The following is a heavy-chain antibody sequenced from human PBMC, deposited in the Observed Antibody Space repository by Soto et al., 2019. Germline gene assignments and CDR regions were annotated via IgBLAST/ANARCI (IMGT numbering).Heavy chain of an antibody. D-gene: IGHD6-13*01. CDR1: GGSISSGGYY. CDR2: IYYSGST. V-gene: IGHV4-31*03. J-gene: IGHJ4*02. CDR3: ARESRGSSSWYLDY. Sequence: SETLSLTCTVSGGSISSGGYYWSWIRQHPGKGLEWIGYIYYSGSTYYNPSLKSRVTISVDTSKNQFSLKLSSVTAADTAVYYCARESRGSSSWYLDYWGQGTLVTVSS.